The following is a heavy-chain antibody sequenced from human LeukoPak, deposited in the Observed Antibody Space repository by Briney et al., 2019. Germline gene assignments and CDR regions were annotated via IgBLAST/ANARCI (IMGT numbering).Heavy chain of an antibody. CDR2: ISAYNGNT. D-gene: IGHD1-14*01. V-gene: IGHV1-18*01. CDR3: ARAPKGSFVLPPNWFDP. J-gene: IGHJ5*02. Sequence: ASVKVSCKASGYTFTSYGISWVRQAPGQGLEWMGWISAYNGNTNYAQKLQGRVTMTTDTSTSTAYMELGSLRSEDTAVYYCARAPKGSFVLPPNWFDPWGQGTLVTVSS. CDR1: GYTFTSYG.